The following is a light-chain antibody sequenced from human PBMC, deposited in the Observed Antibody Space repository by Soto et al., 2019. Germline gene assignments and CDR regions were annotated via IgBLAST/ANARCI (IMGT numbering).Light chain of an antibody. J-gene: IGLJ1*01. CDR1: ISDVGGYNY. CDR3: SSYAGSNNFV. V-gene: IGLV2-8*01. Sequence: QSLLPRPPSASGSPGQSFTISCTGTISDVGGYNYVSWYQQHPGKAPKLMIYEVSERPSGVPDRFSGYKSSNTASLTVSGLQAEDEADYYCSSYAGSNNFVFGTGTKVTVL. CDR2: EVS.